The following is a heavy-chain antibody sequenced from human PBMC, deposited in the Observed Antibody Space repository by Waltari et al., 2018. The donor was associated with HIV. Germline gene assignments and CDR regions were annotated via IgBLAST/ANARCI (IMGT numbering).Heavy chain of an antibody. CDR2: MTCNSNTI. V-gene: IGHV3-9*01. CDR1: GFTFDDYA. Sequence: EVQLVEYGGGLVQPGRSLRLSCAASGFTFDDYAMHWVRQAQGKGLGGVSGMTCNSNTIGYADFGKGRVTISRDNAKSSLYLQMSSLRAEDTAVYYCAKVSCSSASCYVGGAFDIWGQGTMVTVSS. CDR3: AKVSCSSASCYVGGAFDI. J-gene: IGHJ3*02. D-gene: IGHD2-2*01.